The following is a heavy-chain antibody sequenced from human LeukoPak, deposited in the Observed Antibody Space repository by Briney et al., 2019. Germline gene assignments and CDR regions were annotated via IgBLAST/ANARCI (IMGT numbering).Heavy chain of an antibody. D-gene: IGHD3-10*01. CDR2: INSDGSST. Sequence: PGRSLRLSCAASGFTFDDYAMHWVRQAPGKGLVWVSRINSDGSSTSYADSVKGRFTISRDNAKNTLYLQMNSLRAEDTAVYYCARDRLWFGELPGDYWGQGTLVTVSS. CDR1: GFTFDDYA. J-gene: IGHJ4*02. CDR3: ARDRLWFGELPGDY. V-gene: IGHV3-74*01.